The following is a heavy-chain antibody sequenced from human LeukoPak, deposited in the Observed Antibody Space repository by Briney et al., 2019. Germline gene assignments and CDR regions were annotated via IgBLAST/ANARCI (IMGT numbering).Heavy chain of an antibody. CDR3: ARDIGCSSTSCYTGFDY. J-gene: IGHJ4*02. Sequence: GRSLRLSCAASGFTFSSYWMHWVRQAPGKGLVWVSRINTDGSSTSYADSVKGRFTISRDNAKNTLYLQMNSLRAEDTAVYYCARDIGCSSTSCYTGFDYWGQGTLVTVSS. V-gene: IGHV3-74*01. CDR1: GFTFSSYW. D-gene: IGHD2-2*02. CDR2: INTDGSST.